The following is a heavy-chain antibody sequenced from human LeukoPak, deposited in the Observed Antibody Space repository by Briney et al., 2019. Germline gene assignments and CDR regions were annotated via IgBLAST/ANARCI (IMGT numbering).Heavy chain of an antibody. Sequence: SETLSLTCTVSGGSMSGGSDYWTWIRQSTGKGLEWIGRIYTGVTTNYNPSLKNRVTISMDKSKNQFSLKVISVTAADTAVYYCVRTELWVKYGDYAYFDSWGRGALVTVSS. CDR3: VRTELWVKYGDYAYFDS. D-gene: IGHD4-17*01. J-gene: IGHJ4*02. CDR2: IYTGVTT. CDR1: GGSMSGGSDY. V-gene: IGHV4-61*02.